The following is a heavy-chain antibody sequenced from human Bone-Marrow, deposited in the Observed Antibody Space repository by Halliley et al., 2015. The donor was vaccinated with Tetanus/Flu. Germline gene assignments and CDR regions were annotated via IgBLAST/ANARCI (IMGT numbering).Heavy chain of an antibody. V-gene: IGHV4-39*01. CDR1: GGSISSSSYY. Sequence: TLSLTCTVSGGSISSSSYYWGWIRQPPGKGLEWIGSLYYTGNTYYYNPSLKSRATISAETSKNRFSLKLSSVTAADRAVYYCARLGDLEGTSNRDDAFDIWGQGTVVTVSS. D-gene: IGHD4-17*01. J-gene: IGHJ3*02. CDR3: ARLGDLEGTSNRDDAFDI. CDR2: LYYTGNTY.